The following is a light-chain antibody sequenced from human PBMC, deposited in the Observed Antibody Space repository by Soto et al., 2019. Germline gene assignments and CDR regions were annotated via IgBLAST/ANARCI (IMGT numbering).Light chain of an antibody. CDR1: QSVSRN. J-gene: IGKJ4*01. CDR2: SAS. CDR3: QKYHICPLT. V-gene: IGKV3-15*01. Sequence: ETAMTQSPAALSVSPGEKITLSCRASQSVSRNLAWYQQRPGQTPRLVIYSASTRATGIPVRFSGSGSGTEYTLPISSLQSEYFPVYYCQKYHICPLTSGGGTKVEIK.